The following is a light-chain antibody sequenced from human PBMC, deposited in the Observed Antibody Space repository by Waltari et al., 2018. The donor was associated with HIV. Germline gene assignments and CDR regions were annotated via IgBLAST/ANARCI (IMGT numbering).Light chain of an antibody. CDR3: QQYTTYST. V-gene: IGKV1-5*03. CDR1: QSITTS. Sequence: IQLTQSPSTLSASVGDTVTITCRASQSITTSLAWYQQKPGKAPRLLIYKASSLKSGVPSRFSGRGSGTDFTLTISSLQSDDFATYYCQQYTTYSTFGQGSKVEIK. CDR2: KAS. J-gene: IGKJ1*01.